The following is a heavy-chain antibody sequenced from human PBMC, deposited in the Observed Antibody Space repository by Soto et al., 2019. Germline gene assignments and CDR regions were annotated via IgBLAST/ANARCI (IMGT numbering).Heavy chain of an antibody. Sequence: SGPTLVNPTQTLTLTCTFSAFSLSTGGVGVGWIRQPPGKALEWLALIYWDDDKRYSPSLKTRLTISKDTSKNQVVLTMTNMDPVDTASFYCVWMRPTEDTYGYYYYLAYWGQGTPVTVSS. V-gene: IGHV2-5*02. CDR2: IYWDDDK. D-gene: IGHD3-22*01. CDR1: AFSLSTGGVG. CDR3: VWMRPTEDTYGYYYYLAY. J-gene: IGHJ4*02.